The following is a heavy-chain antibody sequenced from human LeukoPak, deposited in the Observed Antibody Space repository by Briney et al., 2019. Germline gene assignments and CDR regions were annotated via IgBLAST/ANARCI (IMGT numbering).Heavy chain of an antibody. CDR2: IYSGGST. Sequence: HTGGSLRLSCAASGFTFSTYAMSWVRHAPGKGLEWVSVIYSGGSTYYAGSVKGRLTISRDNSKNTLYLQMNSLRAEDTAVYYCARLYSSSWSMWYWGQGTLVTVSS. V-gene: IGHV3-53*01. CDR1: GFTFSTYA. J-gene: IGHJ4*02. D-gene: IGHD6-13*01. CDR3: ARLYSSSWSMWY.